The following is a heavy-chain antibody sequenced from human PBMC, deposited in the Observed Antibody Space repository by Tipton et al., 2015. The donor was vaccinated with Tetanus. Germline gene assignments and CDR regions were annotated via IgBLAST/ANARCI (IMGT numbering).Heavy chain of an antibody. J-gene: IGHJ4*02. D-gene: IGHD3-3*01. Sequence: SLRLSCVASGFIVSSHYMSWVRQAPGKGLEWVSVMYSGGDTYYVDSVKGRFSISRDNAKNTLYLQMNSLRVEDTAVYYCVRANNDFPKKGPFDYWGPGARVTVSS. CDR2: MYSGGDT. CDR1: GFIVSSHY. CDR3: VRANNDFPKKGPFDY. V-gene: IGHV3-53*01.